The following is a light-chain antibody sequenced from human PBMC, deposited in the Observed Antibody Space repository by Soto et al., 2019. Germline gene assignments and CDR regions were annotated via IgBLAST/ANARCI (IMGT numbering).Light chain of an antibody. J-gene: IGKJ4*01. V-gene: IGKV3-20*01. CDR1: QNVYNNY. CDR2: GAS. Sequence: IVLTPSPGPLSLSPGERATLSCRASQNVYNNYLAWYQQKPGQAPRLLINGASSRATGIPDRFSGSGSGTDFTLSISRLEPEDFAVYYFQQCGSSPPTFGGGTKVAIQ. CDR3: QQCGSSPPT.